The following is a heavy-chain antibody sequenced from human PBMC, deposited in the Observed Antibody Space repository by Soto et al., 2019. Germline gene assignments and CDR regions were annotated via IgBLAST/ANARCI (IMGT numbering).Heavy chain of an antibody. CDR3: ARDGIVVVPAAHYYYYYYMDV. CDR2: ISSNGGST. D-gene: IGHD2-2*01. CDR1: GFTFSSYA. V-gene: IGHV3-64*01. Sequence: GGSLRLSCAASGFTFSSYAMHWVRQAPGKGLEYVSAISSNGGSTYYANSVKGRFTISRDNSKNTLYLQMGSLRAEDMAVYYCARDGIVVVPAAHYYYYYYMDVWGKGTTVTVSS. J-gene: IGHJ6*03.